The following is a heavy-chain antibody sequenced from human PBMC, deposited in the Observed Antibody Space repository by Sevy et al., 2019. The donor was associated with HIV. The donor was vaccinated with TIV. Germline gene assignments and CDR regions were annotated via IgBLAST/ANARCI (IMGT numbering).Heavy chain of an antibody. CDR1: GFTFSSYA. Sequence: GGSLRLSCAASGFTFSSYAMHWVRQAPGKGLEWVAVISYDGSNKYYADSMKGRFTISRDNSKNTLYLQMNSLRAEDTAVYYCARDYNFVYYFDYWGQGTLVTVSS. CDR2: ISYDGSNK. CDR3: ARDYNFVYYFDY. J-gene: IGHJ4*02. D-gene: IGHD1-1*01. V-gene: IGHV3-30-3*01.